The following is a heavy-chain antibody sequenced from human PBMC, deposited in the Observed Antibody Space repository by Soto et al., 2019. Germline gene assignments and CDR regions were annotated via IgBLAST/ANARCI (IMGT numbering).Heavy chain of an antibody. V-gene: IGHV1-58*01. CDR2: IVVGSGNT. CDR3: AADSIAVARGYYGMDV. Sequence: SVKVSCKASGFTFTSSAVQWVRQARGQRLEWIGWIVVGSGNTNYAQKFQERVTITRDMSTSTAYMELSSLRSEDTAVYYCAADSIAVARGYYGMDVWGQGPTVTVSS. D-gene: IGHD6-19*01. J-gene: IGHJ6*02. CDR1: GFTFTSSA.